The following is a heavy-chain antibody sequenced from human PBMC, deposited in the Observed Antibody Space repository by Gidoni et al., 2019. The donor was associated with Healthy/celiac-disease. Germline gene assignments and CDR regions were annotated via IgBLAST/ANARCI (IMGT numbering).Heavy chain of an antibody. CDR1: GFTFSSYG. CDR2: IWYDGSNK. Sequence: QVQLVESGGGVVQPGRSLRPSCAASGFTFSSYGMHWVRQAPGKGLEWVAVIWYDGSNKYYADSVKGRFTISRDNSKNTLYLQMNSLRAEDTAVYYCARGDYYMDVWGKGTTVTVSS. J-gene: IGHJ6*03. CDR3: ARGDYYMDV. V-gene: IGHV3-33*01.